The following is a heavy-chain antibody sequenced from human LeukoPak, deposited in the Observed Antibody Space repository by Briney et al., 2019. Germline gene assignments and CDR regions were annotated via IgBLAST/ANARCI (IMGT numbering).Heavy chain of an antibody. CDR2: IWYDGSNK. V-gene: IGHV3-33*01. CDR3: ARDMERHTYYYLDY. CDR1: GFTFSSYG. Sequence: GRSLRLSCAASGFTFSSYGMHWVRQAPGKGLEWVAVIWYDGSNKYYADSVKGRFTISRDNSKNTLYLQMNSLRAEDTAVYYCARDMERHTYYYLDYWGQGTLVTVSS. D-gene: IGHD6-25*01. J-gene: IGHJ4*02.